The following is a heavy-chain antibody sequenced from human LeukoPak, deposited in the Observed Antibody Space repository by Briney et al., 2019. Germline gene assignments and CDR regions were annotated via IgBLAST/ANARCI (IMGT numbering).Heavy chain of an antibody. D-gene: IGHD3-10*01. CDR2: ISGSGGST. Sequence: GESLKISCAASGFTFSSYAMSWVRQAPGKGLEWVSAISGSGGSTYYADSVKGRFTISRDNSKNTLYLQMNSLRAEDTAVYYCAKDTTGFGEFNYYYYGMDVWGQGTTVTVSS. J-gene: IGHJ6*02. CDR1: GFTFSSYA. CDR3: AKDTTGFGEFNYYYYGMDV. V-gene: IGHV3-23*01.